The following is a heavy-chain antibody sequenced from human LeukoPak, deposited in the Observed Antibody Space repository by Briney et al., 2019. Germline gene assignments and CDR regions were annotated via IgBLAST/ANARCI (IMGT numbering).Heavy chain of an antibody. V-gene: IGHV3-30-3*01. D-gene: IGHD3-22*01. Sequence: PGGSLRLSCAASGFTFSSYAMHWDRQAPGKGLEWVAVISYDGSNKYYADSVKGRFTISRDNSKNTLYLQMNSLRAEDTAVYHCARGSYYYDSSAYYSPSYYFDYWGQGTLVTVSS. CDR2: ISYDGSNK. CDR3: ARGSYYYDSSAYYSPSYYFDY. CDR1: GFTFSSYA. J-gene: IGHJ4*02.